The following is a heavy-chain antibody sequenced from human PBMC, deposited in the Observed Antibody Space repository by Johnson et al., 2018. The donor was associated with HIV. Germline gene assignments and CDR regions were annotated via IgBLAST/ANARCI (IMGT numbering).Heavy chain of an antibody. CDR3: AKCPSVSTCDAFDI. CDR2: LRSDGSNK. CDR1: GFTFTTSG. V-gene: IGHV3-30*02. J-gene: IGHJ3*02. Sequence: QMLLVESGGGVVQPGGSLRPSSAASGFTFTTSGLPWVCQAPGKGLWRVAFLRSDGSNKYYVDSGKGRFTISRDNFKHTLYLQMNSLRAEDTAVYYCAKCPSVSTCDAFDIWGQGTMVTVPS. D-gene: IGHD6-13*01.